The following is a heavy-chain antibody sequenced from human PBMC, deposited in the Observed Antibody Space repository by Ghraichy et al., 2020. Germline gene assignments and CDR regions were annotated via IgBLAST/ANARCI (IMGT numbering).Heavy chain of an antibody. Sequence: GESLNISCAASGFTFTSYAMTWVRQAPGKGLEWVSGLSDSGGTTYYADSVKGRFTISRDNSKNTLYLQMNSLRAEDTATYYCAKDSGPNLGYCSAWGQGTLVIVSS. J-gene: IGHJ5*02. D-gene: IGHD2-15*01. V-gene: IGHV3-23*01. CDR2: LSDSGGTT. CDR1: GFTFTSYA. CDR3: AKDSGPNLGYCSA.